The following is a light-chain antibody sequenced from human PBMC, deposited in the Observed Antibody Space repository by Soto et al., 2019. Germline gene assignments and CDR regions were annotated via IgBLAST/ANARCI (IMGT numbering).Light chain of an antibody. CDR2: GAS. Sequence: EIVMTQSPATLPVSPGERATLSCRASQSVGNKLAWYQENPGQAPRLLIYGASTRATGIPARFSGSGSGTEFTLTISSLQSEDFAVYYCQQYDNWPPWTFGQGTKVDIK. CDR1: QSVGNK. CDR3: QQYDNWPPWT. J-gene: IGKJ1*01. V-gene: IGKV3-15*01.